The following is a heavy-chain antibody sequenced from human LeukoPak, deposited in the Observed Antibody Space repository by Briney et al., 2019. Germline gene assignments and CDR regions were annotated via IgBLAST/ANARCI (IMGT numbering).Heavy chain of an antibody. CDR3: ARVGVYYDSSGYYSD. Sequence: SVTVYCKASGYTFTSYYMHWVRPAPGQGLDWMGIIHPSGGSTRYAQTFQARVTMTTATSTSTVYMALSSLSCDDTGVYYCARVGVYYDSSGYYSDWGQGPLVTVSS. CDR1: GYTFTSYY. CDR2: IHPSGGST. J-gene: IGHJ4*02. V-gene: IGHV1-46*01. D-gene: IGHD3-22*01.